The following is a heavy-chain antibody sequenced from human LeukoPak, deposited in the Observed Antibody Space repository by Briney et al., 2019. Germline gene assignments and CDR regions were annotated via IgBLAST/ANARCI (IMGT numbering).Heavy chain of an antibody. D-gene: IGHD3-22*01. CDR3: AVRWGTVVATFDI. CDR2: IYSVCST. V-gene: IGHV3-66*01. J-gene: IGHJ3*02. CDR1: GFIVSSNY. Sequence: GGPLRLSCAASGFIVSSNYMTWGRQPPRKGLEWVSLIYSVCSTYYADSVKGSFTISRDTSKNTLYLQMNSLRAEDTAVYYCAVRWGTVVATFDIWGQGTMVTVSS.